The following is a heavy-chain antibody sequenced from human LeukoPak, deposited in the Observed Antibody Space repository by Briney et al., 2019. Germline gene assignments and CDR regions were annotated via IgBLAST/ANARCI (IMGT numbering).Heavy chain of an antibody. CDR3: AKGRSGDPRPHPFDY. D-gene: IGHD7-27*01. J-gene: IGHJ4*02. V-gene: IGHV3-23*01. CDR1: GFTFSSYA. Sequence: GGSLRLSCAASGFTFSSYAMSWVRQAPGKGLEWVSVISDSGGGTYYADSVKGRFTISRDTSKNTLFLQMNSLKAEDTAVYYCAKGRSGDPRPHPFDYWGQGTLVTVSS. CDR2: ISDSGGGT.